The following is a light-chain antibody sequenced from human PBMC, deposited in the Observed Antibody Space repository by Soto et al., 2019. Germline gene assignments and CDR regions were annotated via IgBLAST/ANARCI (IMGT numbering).Light chain of an antibody. CDR2: DVT. J-gene: IGLJ1*01. CDR3: CAYAGRFV. CDR1: SSDVGVYNY. V-gene: IGLV2-11*01. Sequence: QAVLTQPRSVSGSPGQSVTISCTGPSSDVGVYNYVSWYQHHPGKAPKVMIYDVTKRPSGVPDRFSGSKSGNTASLTISGFQADDEADYYCCAYAGRFVFGTGTKLTVL.